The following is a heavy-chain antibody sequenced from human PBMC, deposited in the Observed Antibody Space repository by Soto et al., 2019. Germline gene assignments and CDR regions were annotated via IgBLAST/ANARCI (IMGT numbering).Heavy chain of an antibody. V-gene: IGHV3-33*01. J-gene: IGHJ4*02. CDR3: ARGGGFPRRRRFLVWLCYFDY. CDR1: GFTFSRYG. Sequence: QVQLVESGGGVVQPGRSLRLSCAASGFTFSRYGMHWVRQAPGKGLEWVAVIWYDGSNKYYADSVKGRFTISRYNSKNPLYLQMNSLRAEETAVYYCARGGGFPRRRRFLVWLCYFDYWGQGTLVTVSS. CDR2: IWYDGSNK. D-gene: IGHD3-3*01.